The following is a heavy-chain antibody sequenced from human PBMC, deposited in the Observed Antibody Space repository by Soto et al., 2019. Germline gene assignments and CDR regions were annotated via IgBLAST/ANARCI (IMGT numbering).Heavy chain of an antibody. CDR1: GGSFSGYY. CDR2: INHSGST. J-gene: IGHJ5*02. D-gene: IGHD3-10*01. Sequence: QVQLQQWGAGLLKPSETLSLTCAVYGGSFSGYYWSWIRQPPRKGLEWIGEINHSGSTNYNPSLKSRVTISVDTSKNQFSLKLSSVTAADTAVYYCARAHYYGSGRQNWFDPWGQGTLVTVSS. CDR3: ARAHYYGSGRQNWFDP. V-gene: IGHV4-34*01.